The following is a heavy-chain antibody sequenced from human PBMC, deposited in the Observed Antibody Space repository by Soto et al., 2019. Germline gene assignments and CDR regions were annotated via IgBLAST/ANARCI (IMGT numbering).Heavy chain of an antibody. CDR3: ARDPPRPGVYYMDV. Sequence: EVQLVESGGGLVQPGGSLRLSCAASGFTVSSNYMSWVRQAPGKGLEWVSVIYSGGSTYYADSVKGRFTISRHNSKNTLYLQMNSLRAEDTAVYDCARDPPRPGVYYMDVWGKGTTVTVSS. CDR1: GFTVSSNY. V-gene: IGHV3-53*04. CDR2: IYSGGST. J-gene: IGHJ6*03.